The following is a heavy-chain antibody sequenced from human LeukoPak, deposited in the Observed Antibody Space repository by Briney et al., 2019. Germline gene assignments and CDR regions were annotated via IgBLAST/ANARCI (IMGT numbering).Heavy chain of an antibody. CDR1: GYTFTSYG. J-gene: IGHJ4*02. Sequence: SVKVSCKASGYTFTSYGISWVRQAPGQGLEWMGGIIPIFGTANYAQKFQGRVTITADKSTSTAYMELSSLRSEDTAVYYCARVREQRGDFDYWGQGTLVTVSS. CDR3: ARVREQRGDFDY. CDR2: IIPIFGTA. D-gene: IGHD6-25*01. V-gene: IGHV1-69*06.